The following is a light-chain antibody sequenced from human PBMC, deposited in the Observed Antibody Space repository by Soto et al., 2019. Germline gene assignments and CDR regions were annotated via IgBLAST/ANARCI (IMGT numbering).Light chain of an antibody. Sequence: IELTQSPATLTLSPGERATLSCRASQSVSSYLAWYQQKPGQAPRLLIYDASNRATGIPARFSGSGSGTDFTLTISSLEPEDFAVYYCQQRSNWPFTFGQGTRLEI. CDR3: QQRSNWPFT. CDR1: QSVSSY. V-gene: IGKV3-11*01. J-gene: IGKJ5*01. CDR2: DAS.